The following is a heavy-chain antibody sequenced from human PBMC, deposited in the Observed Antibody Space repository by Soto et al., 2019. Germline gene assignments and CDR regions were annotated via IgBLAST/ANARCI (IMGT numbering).Heavy chain of an antibody. CDR2: IKQDGSEK. J-gene: IGHJ6*02. CDR1: GFTFSSYW. Sequence: PGGSLRLSCAASGFTFSSYWMSWVRQAPGKGLEWVANIKQDGSEKYYVDSVKGRFTISRDNAKNSLYLQMNSLRAEDTAVYYCARDHDDSSGYYYGYYYGMDVWGQGTTVTVSS. V-gene: IGHV3-7*01. CDR3: ARDHDDSSGYYYGYYYGMDV. D-gene: IGHD3-22*01.